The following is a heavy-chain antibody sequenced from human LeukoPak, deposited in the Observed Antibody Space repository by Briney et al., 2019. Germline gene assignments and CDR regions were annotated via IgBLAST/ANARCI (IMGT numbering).Heavy chain of an antibody. Sequence: SETLSLTCSVSGGSLTYTSHYWSWIRQPPGKGLEWIGYIYYSGSTKFNPSLKSRVTISVDTSKNQFSLKLSSVTAADTAVYYCARGGGVTYYGSTGYLWYFDYWGQGTLVTVSS. J-gene: IGHJ4*02. V-gene: IGHV4-61*01. CDR2: IYYSGST. CDR1: GGSLTYTSHY. CDR3: ARGGGVTYYGSTGYLWYFDY. D-gene: IGHD3-22*01.